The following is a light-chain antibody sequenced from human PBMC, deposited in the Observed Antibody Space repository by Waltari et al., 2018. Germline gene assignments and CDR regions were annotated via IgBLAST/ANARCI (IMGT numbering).Light chain of an antibody. V-gene: IGLV1-44*01. CDR3: GAWDDGVKDWV. CDR1: IYNIGINT. CDR2: STA. Sequence: HSVLTPPPSASGTPGRRVTISCPETIYNIGINTVNRYQHFPGPAPKLLIFSTAQRPSGVPDRFSASESGTSSSLAINGLQAADEADYYCGAWDDGVKDWVFGGGTKLTVL. J-gene: IGLJ3*02.